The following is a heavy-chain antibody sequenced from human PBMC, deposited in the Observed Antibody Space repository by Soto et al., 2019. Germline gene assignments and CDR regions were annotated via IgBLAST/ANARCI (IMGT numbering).Heavy chain of an antibody. V-gene: IGHV4-34*04. D-gene: IGHD5-18*01. CDR3: ARGGGTRIQPWSREYKYDGMDV. J-gene: IGHJ6*02. CDR2: ISHSGST. Sequence: QAHLQQWGAGLLKPSETLSLTCAVYGGSCSGYYWSGIRQSPGRRLERIGEISHSGSTNDHPSLKRRATISVATSKNQFSRKLSSVTAADTAVYSCARGGGTRIQPWSREYKYDGMDVWGQGNTVPVS. CDR1: GGSCSGYY.